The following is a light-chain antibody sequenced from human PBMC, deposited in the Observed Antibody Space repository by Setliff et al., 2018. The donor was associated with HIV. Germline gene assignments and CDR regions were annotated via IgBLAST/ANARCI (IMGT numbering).Light chain of an antibody. CDR2: EVR. CDR3: SSYAITNTLP. J-gene: IGLJ1*01. V-gene: IGLV2-14*01. Sequence: QSALTQPASVSGSPGQSITLSCTGTSSDVGGYSYVSWYQQHPGKAPKLIIYEVRNRPSGVSNRFSGSKSGNTASLTISGLQAEDEADYYCSSYAITNTLPFGTGTKVT. CDR1: SSDVGGYSY.